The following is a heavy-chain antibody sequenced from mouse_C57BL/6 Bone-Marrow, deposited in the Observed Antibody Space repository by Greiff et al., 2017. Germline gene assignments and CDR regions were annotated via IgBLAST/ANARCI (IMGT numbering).Heavy chain of an antibody. CDR2: IHPNSGST. V-gene: IGHV1-64*01. Sequence: QVQLQQSGAELVKPGASVKLSCTASGYTFTSSCMHWVKQRPGQGLEWIGMIHPNSGSTNYTEKFKSKATLTVDKSSSTAYMQLSSLTSEDSAVYYGGRDDYDGAWLAYWGQGTLVTVSA. CDR1: GYTFTSSC. J-gene: IGHJ3*01. D-gene: IGHD2-4*01. CDR3: GRDDYDGAWLAY.